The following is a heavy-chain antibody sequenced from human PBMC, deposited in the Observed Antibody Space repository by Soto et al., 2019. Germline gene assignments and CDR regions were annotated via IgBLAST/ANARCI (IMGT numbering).Heavy chain of an antibody. CDR1: GFTFSDHY. V-gene: IGHV3-72*01. Sequence: GGSLRLSCAVSGFTFSDHYMDWVRQAPGKGLEWVGRSRNKVNSYTTEYAASVKGRFTISRDDSENSLYLQMNSLRAEDTAVYYCAKGPLGRFGELFLRYYYYMDVWGKGTTVTVSS. J-gene: IGHJ6*03. CDR3: AKGPLGRFGELFLRYYYYMDV. D-gene: IGHD3-10*01. CDR2: SRNKVNSYTT.